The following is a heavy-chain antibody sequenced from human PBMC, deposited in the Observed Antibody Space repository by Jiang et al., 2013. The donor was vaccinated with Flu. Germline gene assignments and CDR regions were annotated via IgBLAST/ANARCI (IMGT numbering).Heavy chain of an antibody. CDR2: IYYSGST. CDR3: ARRGYYDSSGYHNWFDP. J-gene: IGHJ5*02. Sequence: PGLVKPSETLSLTCTVSGGSISSYYWSWIRQPPGKGLEWIGYIYYSGSTNYNPSLKSRVTISVDTSKNQFSLKLSSVTAADTAVYYCARRGYYDSSGYHNWFDPWGQGTLVTVSS. D-gene: IGHD3-22*01. CDR1: GGSISSYY. V-gene: IGHV4-59*08.